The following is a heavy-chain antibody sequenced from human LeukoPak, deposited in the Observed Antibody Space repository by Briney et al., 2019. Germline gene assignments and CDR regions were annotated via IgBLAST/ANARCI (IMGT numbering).Heavy chain of an antibody. V-gene: IGHV4-61*02. CDR2: IYTSGST. CDR3: ARDHYYDSSGYYNWFDP. J-gene: IGHJ5*02. CDR1: GGSISSGSYY. D-gene: IGHD3-22*01. Sequence: SQTLSLTCTVSGGSISSGSYYWSWIRQPAGKWLEWLGRIYTSGSTNYNPSLKSRVTISVDTSKNQFSLKLSSVTAADTAVYYCARDHYYDSSGYYNWFDPWGQGTLVTVSS.